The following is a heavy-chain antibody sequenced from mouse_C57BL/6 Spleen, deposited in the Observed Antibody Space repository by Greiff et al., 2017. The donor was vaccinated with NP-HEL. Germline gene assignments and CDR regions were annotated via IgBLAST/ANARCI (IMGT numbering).Heavy chain of an antibody. V-gene: IGHV5-6*01. J-gene: IGHJ1*03. D-gene: IGHD2-4*01. CDR2: ISSGGSYT. Sequence: EVQLQQSGGDLVKPGGSLKLSCAASGFTFSSYGMSWVRQTPDKRLEWVATISSGGSYTYYPDSVKGRFTISRDNAKNTLYLQMSSLKSEDTAMYYCARPLYDYDVRWYFDVWGTGTTVTVSS. CDR1: GFTFSSYG. CDR3: ARPLYDYDVRWYFDV.